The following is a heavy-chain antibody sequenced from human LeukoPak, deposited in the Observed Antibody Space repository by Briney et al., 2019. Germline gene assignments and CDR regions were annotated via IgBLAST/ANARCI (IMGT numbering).Heavy chain of an antibody. CDR1: GYTFTSYG. V-gene: IGHV1-2*02. J-gene: IGHJ4*02. CDR3: ARSPHILTGENFDF. Sequence: EASVKVSCKASGYTFTSYGISWVRQAPGQGLEWMGWINPNSGGTNYAQKFYVRVTMTRDTSITTAYMELSRLRSDDTAVFYCARSPHILTGENFDFWGQGTLVTVSS. D-gene: IGHD3-9*01. CDR2: INPNSGGT.